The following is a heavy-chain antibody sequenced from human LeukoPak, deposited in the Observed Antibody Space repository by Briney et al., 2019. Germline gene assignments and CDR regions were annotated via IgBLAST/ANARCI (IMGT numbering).Heavy chain of an antibody. CDR3: ARASSQWLVPY. CDR1: GSTFSSYS. D-gene: IGHD6-19*01. V-gene: IGHV3-21*01. Sequence: GGSLRLSCGASGSTFSSYSMNWVRQAPGKGLEWVSPISSSSTYIYYADSVKGRFTISRDNAKNSLYLQMNSLRVEDTAVYYCARASSQWLVPYWGQGTLVTVSS. J-gene: IGHJ4*02. CDR2: ISSSSTYI.